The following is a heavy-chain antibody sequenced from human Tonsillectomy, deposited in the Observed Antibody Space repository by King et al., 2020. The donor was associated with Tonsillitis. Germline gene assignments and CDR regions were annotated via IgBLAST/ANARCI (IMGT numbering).Heavy chain of an antibody. V-gene: IGHV1-18*01. CDR3: VRDRGDSSTWFSLY. CDR2: ISAYKGIT. Sequence: QLVQSGAEVKKPGASVKVSCKASGYTFTTYGISWVRQAPGQGLEWVGWISAYKGITNYAQKLQGRVTMTTDTSTSTAYMELRSLRSDDTAVYYCVRDRGDSSTWFSLYWGQGTLVTVSS. CDR1: GYTFTTYG. D-gene: IGHD6-13*01. J-gene: IGHJ4*02.